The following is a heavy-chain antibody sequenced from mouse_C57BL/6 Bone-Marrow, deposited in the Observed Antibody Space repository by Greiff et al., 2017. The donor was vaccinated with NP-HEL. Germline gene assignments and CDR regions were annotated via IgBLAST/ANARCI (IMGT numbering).Heavy chain of an antibody. CDR3: AREGVYYGSSWFAY. Sequence: EVQLQQSGPELVKPGASVKISCKASGYTFTDYYMNWVKQSHGKSLEWIGDINPNNGGTSYNQKFKGTATLTVDKASSTAYMELRSLTSEDSAVYYCAREGVYYGSSWFAYWGQGTLVTVSA. D-gene: IGHD1-1*01. V-gene: IGHV1-26*01. CDR1: GYTFTDYY. CDR2: INPNNGGT. J-gene: IGHJ3*01.